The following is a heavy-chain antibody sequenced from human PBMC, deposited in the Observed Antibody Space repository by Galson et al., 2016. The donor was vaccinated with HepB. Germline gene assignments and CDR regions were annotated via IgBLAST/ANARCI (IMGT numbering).Heavy chain of an antibody. J-gene: IGHJ4*02. CDR3: ARDRYYYGSGDTFDY. V-gene: IGHV3-48*04. Sequence: SLRLSCAASGFTFSTYSLNWVRQAPGKGLEWVAYIIGDSTTISYADSVKGRFTISRDDAKNSLYLQMNSLRAEDTAVYFCARDRYYYGSGDTFDYWGQGTLVTVSS. CDR1: GFTFSTYS. CDR2: IIGDSTTI. D-gene: IGHD3-10*01.